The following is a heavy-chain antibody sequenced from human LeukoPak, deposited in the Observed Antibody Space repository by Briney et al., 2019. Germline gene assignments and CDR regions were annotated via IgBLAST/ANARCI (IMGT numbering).Heavy chain of an antibody. V-gene: IGHV3-9*03. D-gene: IGHD6-6*01. CDR2: ISWNSGSI. CDR3: AKDIASSYYYYYVDV. Sequence: GRSLRLSCAASGFTFDDYAMHWVRQAPGKGLECVSGISWNSGSIGYADSVKGRFTISRDNAKNSLYLQMNSLRAEDMALYYCAKDIASSYYYYYVDVWGKGTTVTVSS. CDR1: GFTFDDYA. J-gene: IGHJ6*03.